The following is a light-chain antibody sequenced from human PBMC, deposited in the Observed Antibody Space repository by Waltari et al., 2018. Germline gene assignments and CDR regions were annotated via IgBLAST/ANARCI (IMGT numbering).Light chain of an antibody. J-gene: IGKJ1*01. CDR2: AAS. Sequence: EIVLTQSPGPLSFSPGHRATISCRASQSVSRALAWYQQKPGQAPRLLIYAASSRATGIPDRFSGSGSGTDFSLTISRLEPEDFAVYYCQHYVRLPVTFGQGTKVEIK. CDR1: QSVSRA. V-gene: IGKV3-20*01. CDR3: QHYVRLPVT.